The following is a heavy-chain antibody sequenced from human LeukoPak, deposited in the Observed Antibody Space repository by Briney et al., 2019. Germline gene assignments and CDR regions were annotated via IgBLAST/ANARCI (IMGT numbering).Heavy chain of an antibody. D-gene: IGHD3-10*01. J-gene: IGHJ4*02. CDR2: VRSSSSTI. Sequence: HGGSRALSCPASGFSFSDYSLNWVPQAPGKGLEWVSYVRSSSSTIHYADAVKGRSTISRDNAKNSLYVQMNSLRDEDTAVYYCARGLLGRGGGSFDYWGQGTVDTVSS. CDR3: ARGLLGRGGGSFDY. V-gene: IGHV3-48*02. CDR1: GFSFSDYS.